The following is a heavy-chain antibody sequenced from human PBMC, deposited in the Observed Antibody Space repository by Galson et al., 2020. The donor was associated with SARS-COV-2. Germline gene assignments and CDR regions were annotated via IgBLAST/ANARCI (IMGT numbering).Heavy chain of an antibody. D-gene: IGHD3-10*01. J-gene: IGHJ4*02. CDR1: GDSVSTDDAA. V-gene: IGHV6-1*01. Sequence: SQTLSLTCAISGDSVSTDDAAWNWFRQSPSRGPEWLGRTYFRSKWYNDYAVSVKGRITINPDTSKNQFSLQLNSVTPEDTAVYYCARDREYIIYYWGQGTLVTVSS. CDR3: ARDREYIIYY. CDR2: TYFRSKWYN.